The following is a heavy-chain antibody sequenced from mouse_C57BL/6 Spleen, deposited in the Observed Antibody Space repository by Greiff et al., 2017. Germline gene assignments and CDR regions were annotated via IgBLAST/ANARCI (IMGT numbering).Heavy chain of an antibody. V-gene: IGHV2-2*01. CDR1: GFSLTSYG. Sequence: VQLQQSGPGLVQPSQSLSITCTVSGFSLTSYGVHWVRQSPGKGLEWLGVLWSDGSTDYNAAFISRLSLSKDNSKSQVFFKMNSLQADDTAIYYCARKEYFDVWGTGTTVTVSS. CDR2: LWSDGST. J-gene: IGHJ1*03. CDR3: ARKEYFDV.